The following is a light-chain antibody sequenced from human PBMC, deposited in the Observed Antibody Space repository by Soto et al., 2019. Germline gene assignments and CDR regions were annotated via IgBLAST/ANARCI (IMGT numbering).Light chain of an antibody. J-gene: IGLJ2*01. CDR1: SSNIGAGYD. CDR2: GNS. Sequence: QSVLTQPPSVSGAPGQRVTISCTGSSSNIGAGYDVHWYQQLPGTTPKLLIYGNSNRPSGVPDRFSGSKSGTSASLAITGLQGEDEADYYGQSYDSSLSGSVFGGGTKLTVL. CDR3: QSYDSSLSGSV. V-gene: IGLV1-40*01.